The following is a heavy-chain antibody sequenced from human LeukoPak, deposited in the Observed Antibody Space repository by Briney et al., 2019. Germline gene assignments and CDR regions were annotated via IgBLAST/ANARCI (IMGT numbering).Heavy chain of an antibody. J-gene: IGHJ4*02. CDR1: RGTFSSYA. V-gene: IGHV1-69*04. CDR3: SRGYCSGGSCYSFDY. Sequence: ASVKVSCKASRGTFSSYAISWVRQAPGQGLEWMGRIIPIFGIANYAQKFQGRVTITADKSTSTAYMELSSLRSEDTAVYYCSRGYCSGGSCYSFDYWGQGTLVTVSS. D-gene: IGHD2-15*01. CDR2: IIPIFGIA.